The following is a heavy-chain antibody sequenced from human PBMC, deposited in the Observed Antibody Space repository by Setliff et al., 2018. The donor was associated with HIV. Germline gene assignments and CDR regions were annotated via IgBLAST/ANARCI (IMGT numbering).Heavy chain of an antibody. V-gene: IGHV3-30-3*01. CDR3: ARETMYDSRGYLSHYFDY. CDR1: GFTFSNFA. CDR2: ISYDGSNK. Sequence: GGSLRLSCAASGFTFSNFAMHWVRQAPGKGLEWVAVISYDGSNKYYADSVKGRFTISRDNSKNTLYLQMNSLRVEDTAVYYCARETMYDSRGYLSHYFDYWGQGTPVTVSS. J-gene: IGHJ4*02. D-gene: IGHD3-22*01.